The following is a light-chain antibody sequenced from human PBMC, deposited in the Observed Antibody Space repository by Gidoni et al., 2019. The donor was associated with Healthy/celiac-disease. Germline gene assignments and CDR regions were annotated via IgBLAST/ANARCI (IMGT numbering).Light chain of an antibody. CDR2: GAS. V-gene: IGKV3-20*01. Sequence: EIVLTQSPGTLSLSPGERATLSCRASQSVSSSYLAWYQQKPGQAPRLLIYGASSRATGIPDRFSGSGSGTDFTLTISRLEPEDFAVYYCQQYGSSPLVQGTKVEIK. CDR3: QQYGSSP. J-gene: IGKJ1*01. CDR1: QSVSSSY.